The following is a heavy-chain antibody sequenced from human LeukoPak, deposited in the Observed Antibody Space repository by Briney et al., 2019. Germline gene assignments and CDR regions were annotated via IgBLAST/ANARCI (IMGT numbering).Heavy chain of an antibody. J-gene: IGHJ4*02. CDR1: GGSVSIKNDA. Sequence: SQTLSLTCAISGGSVSIKNDAWNWIRQSPSRGLEWLGRTYYRSQWYNDYALSVRGRITVNPDTSKNQFSLQLNSVTPEDTAVYYCARDFVGTYYGDYGSYYFDYWGQGTLVTVSS. CDR2: TYYRSQWYN. CDR3: ARDFVGTYYGDYGSYYFDY. D-gene: IGHD4-17*01. V-gene: IGHV6-1*01.